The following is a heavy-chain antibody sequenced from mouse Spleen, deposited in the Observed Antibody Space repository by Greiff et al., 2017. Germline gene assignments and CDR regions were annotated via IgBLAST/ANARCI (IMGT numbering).Heavy chain of an antibody. J-gene: IGHJ2*01. CDR3: ARQLGYGNFYFDY. CDR2: ISSGGGNT. CDR1: GFTFSSYA. Sequence: EVQLQESGGGLVKLGGSLKLSCAASGFTFSSYAMSWVRQTPEKRLEWVATISSGGGNTYYPDSVKGRFTISRDNAKNTLYLQMSSLKSEDTAMYYCARQLGYGNFYFDYWGQGTTLTVSS. D-gene: IGHD2-1*01. V-gene: IGHV5-9-3*01.